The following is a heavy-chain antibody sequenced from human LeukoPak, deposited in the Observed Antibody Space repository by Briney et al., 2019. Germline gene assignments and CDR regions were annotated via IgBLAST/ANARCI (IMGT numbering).Heavy chain of an antibody. D-gene: IGHD2-15*01. V-gene: IGHV1-8*03. Sequence: ASVKVSCKASGYTFTNYDMNWVRQATGQGLEWMGWMNPNSGNTGYAQKFQGRVTITRDPSTRTAYMELSSLRSEDTAVYYCARGPVGYCIGYSCSPSTENAFDLWGQGTMVTVSS. CDR3: ARGPVGYCIGYSCSPSTENAFDL. CDR2: MNPNSGNT. J-gene: IGHJ3*01. CDR1: GYTFTNYD.